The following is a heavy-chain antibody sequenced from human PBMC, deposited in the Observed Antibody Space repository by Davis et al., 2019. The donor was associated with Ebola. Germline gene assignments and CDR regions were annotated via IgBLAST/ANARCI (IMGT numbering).Heavy chain of an antibody. CDR3: AREGGRYYDSSGYVFDI. CDR1: GYRFTRSY. Sequence: ASVPVSCKASGYRFTRSYMHWVRQAPGQGLEWMGIINPITGGTSYAQNFQVRVNMTRDTSTSTVYMELSSLRSEDTAVYYCAREGGRYYDSSGYVFDIWGQGTMVKVSS. CDR2: INPITGGT. V-gene: IGHV1-46*01. D-gene: IGHD3-22*01. J-gene: IGHJ3*02.